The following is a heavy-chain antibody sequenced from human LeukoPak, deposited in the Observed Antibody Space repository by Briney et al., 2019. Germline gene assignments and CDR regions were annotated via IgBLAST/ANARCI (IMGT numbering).Heavy chain of an antibody. CDR1: GFTFSGSA. Sequence: GGSLRLSCAASGFTFSGSAMHWVRQASGKGLEWVGRIRSKANSYATAYAALVKGRFTISRDDSKNTAYLQMNSLKTEDTAVYYCTSGDWSGYYVVYWGQGTLVTVSS. J-gene: IGHJ4*02. CDR2: IRSKANSYAT. V-gene: IGHV3-73*01. CDR3: TSGDWSGYYVVY. D-gene: IGHD3-3*01.